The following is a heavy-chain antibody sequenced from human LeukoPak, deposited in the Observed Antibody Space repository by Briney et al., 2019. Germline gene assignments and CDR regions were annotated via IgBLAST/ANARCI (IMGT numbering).Heavy chain of an antibody. CDR3: ARGDSSTWFY. Sequence: SETLSLTCTVSGGSISGYYWSWVRQPPGKGLEWIGYIYYSGSTNYNPSLQTRVTISVDTSKNQFSLKLSSVTAADTAVYYCARGDSSTWFYWGQGTLVTVSS. J-gene: IGHJ4*02. CDR2: IYYSGST. CDR1: GGSISGYY. V-gene: IGHV4-59*01. D-gene: IGHD6-6*01.